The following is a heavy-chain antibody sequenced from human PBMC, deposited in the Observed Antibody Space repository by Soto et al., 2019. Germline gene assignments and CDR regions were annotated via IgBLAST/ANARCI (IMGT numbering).Heavy chain of an antibody. CDR1: GFTFNSYA. J-gene: IGHJ4*02. V-gene: IGHV3-23*01. CDR2: ISGGGGSR. Sequence: EVQLLESGGGLVQPGGSLRLSCVASGFTFNSYAMTWVRQAPGKGLEWVSVISGGGGSRYYADSVQGRFRISRDNSKNTLYLQMDSLRAEDTAVYYCAKGDYYDSSGYSDYWGQVSLVTVSS. D-gene: IGHD3-22*01. CDR3: AKGDYYDSSGYSDY.